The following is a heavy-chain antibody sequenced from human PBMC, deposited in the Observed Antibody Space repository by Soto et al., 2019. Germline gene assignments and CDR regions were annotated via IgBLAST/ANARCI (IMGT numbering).Heavy chain of an antibody. CDR2: ISGRSNTI. V-gene: IGHV3-48*01. J-gene: IGHJ4*02. D-gene: IGHD3-22*01. CDR3: TREGDGSGFFSDF. Sequence: GGSLRLSCVASGFTFSDYNMNWARQAPGKGLEWVSFISGRSNTIYYADSVKGRFTISRDNAKNSLYLLMNSLRAEDTAVYYCTREGDGSGFFSDFWGQGALVTSPQ. CDR1: GFTFSDYN.